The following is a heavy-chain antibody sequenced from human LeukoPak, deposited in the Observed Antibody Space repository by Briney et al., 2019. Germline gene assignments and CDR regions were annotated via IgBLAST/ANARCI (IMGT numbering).Heavy chain of an antibody. CDR2: IYYSGST. V-gene: IGHV4-59*08. CDR1: GGSISSYY. CDR3: ARSLWFGELVFDY. Sequence: SETLSLTCTVSGGSISSYYWSWIRQPPGKGLEWIGYIYYSGSTNYNPSLKSRVTISVDTSKNQFSLKLSSVTAADTAVYYCARSLWFGELVFDYWGQGTLVTVSS. J-gene: IGHJ4*02. D-gene: IGHD3-10*01.